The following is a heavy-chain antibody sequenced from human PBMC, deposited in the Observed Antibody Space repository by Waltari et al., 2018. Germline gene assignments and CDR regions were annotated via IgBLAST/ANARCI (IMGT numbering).Heavy chain of an antibody. CDR1: GFTFSSYA. CDR2: SSGSGGST. D-gene: IGHD1-26*01. J-gene: IGHJ3*02. Sequence: EVQLLESGGGLVQPGGSLRLSCAASGFTFSSYAMSWVRQAPGKGLALVSASSGSGGSTYYAASVNGRFTISRDNSKNTLYLQMNSLRAEDTAVYYCAKGPTYSGSPGAFDIWGQGTMVTVSS. V-gene: IGHV3-23*01. CDR3: AKGPTYSGSPGAFDI.